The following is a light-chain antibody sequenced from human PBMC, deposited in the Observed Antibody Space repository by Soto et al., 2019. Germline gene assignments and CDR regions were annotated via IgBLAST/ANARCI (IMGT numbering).Light chain of an antibody. CDR3: SSYAGSSNV. J-gene: IGLJ1*01. Sequence: QSALTQPPSASGSPGQSVAISCTGTSSDVGGYNYVSWYQQHPGKAPKLMIYEVNKRPSGVPDRFSGSKSGNTASLTVSGLQAEDEADYYCSSYAGSSNVFGTGNKSTVL. CDR2: EVN. CDR1: SSDVGGYNY. V-gene: IGLV2-8*01.